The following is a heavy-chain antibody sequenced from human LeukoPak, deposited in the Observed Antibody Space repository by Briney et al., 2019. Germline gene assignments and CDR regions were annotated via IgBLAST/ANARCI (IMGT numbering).Heavy chain of an antibody. J-gene: IGHJ4*02. CDR1: GYTFTGYY. D-gene: IGHD6-13*01. V-gene: IGHV1-2*02. CDR2: INPNSGGT. CDR3: ATRPAAGQSLDY. Sequence: ASVKASCKASGYTFTGYYMHWVRQAPGQGLEWMGWINPNSGGTNYAQKFQGRVTMTRDASISTAYMELSRLRSDDTAVYYCATRPAAGQSLDYWGQGTLVTVSS.